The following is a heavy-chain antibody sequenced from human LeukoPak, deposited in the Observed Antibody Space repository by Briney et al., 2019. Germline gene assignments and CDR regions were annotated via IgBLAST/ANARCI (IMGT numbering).Heavy chain of an antibody. CDR3: ARDSLYDSSGYYYYYGMDV. CDR1: GYTFTSYG. V-gene: IGHV1-18*01. Sequence: ASVKVSYKASGYTFTSYGISWVRQAPGQGLEWMGWISAYNGNTNYAQKLQGRVTMTTDTSTSTACMELRSLRSDDTAVYYCARDSLYDSSGYYYYYGMDVWGQGTTVTVSS. J-gene: IGHJ6*02. D-gene: IGHD3-22*01. CDR2: ISAYNGNT.